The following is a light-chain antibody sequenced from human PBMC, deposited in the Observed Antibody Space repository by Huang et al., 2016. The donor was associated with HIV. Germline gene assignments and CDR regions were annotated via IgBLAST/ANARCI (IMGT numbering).Light chain of an antibody. CDR3: QQYNSYPYT. CDR1: QCISRW. J-gene: IGKJ2*01. Sequence: DIQMTQSPSTLSASVGDRVTITCRASQCISRWLAWYQQKPGKAPKLLIYKASTLESGVPSRFSGSGAGTKFSLTISSLQPDDLATYYCQQYNSYPYTFGQGTKLEIK. V-gene: IGKV1-5*03. CDR2: KAS.